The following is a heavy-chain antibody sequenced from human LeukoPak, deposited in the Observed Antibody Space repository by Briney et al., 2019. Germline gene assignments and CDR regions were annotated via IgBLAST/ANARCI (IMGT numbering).Heavy chain of an antibody. J-gene: IGHJ3*02. CDR3: AKEIIGSSSWYSPAFDI. Sequence: PGASLRLSCAASGFTFSSYAMSWVRQAPGKGLEWVSAFSGSGGSTYYADSVKGRFTISRDNSKNTLYLQMNSLRAEDTAVYYCAKEIIGSSSWYSPAFDIWGQGTMVTVSS. V-gene: IGHV3-23*01. CDR1: GFTFSSYA. CDR2: FSGSGGST. D-gene: IGHD6-13*01.